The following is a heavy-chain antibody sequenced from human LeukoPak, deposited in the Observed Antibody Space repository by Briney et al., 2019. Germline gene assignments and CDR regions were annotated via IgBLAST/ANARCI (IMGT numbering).Heavy chain of an antibody. Sequence: SETLSLTCTVSGGSISSYYWSWIRQPPGKGLEWSGYIYYSGSTNYNPSLKSRVTISVDTSKNQFSLKLSSVTAADTAVYYCARRLNRMMAPFDYWGQGTLVTVSS. CDR2: IYYSGST. CDR3: ARRLNRMMAPFDY. D-gene: IGHD1-14*01. V-gene: IGHV4-59*01. J-gene: IGHJ4*02. CDR1: GGSISSYY.